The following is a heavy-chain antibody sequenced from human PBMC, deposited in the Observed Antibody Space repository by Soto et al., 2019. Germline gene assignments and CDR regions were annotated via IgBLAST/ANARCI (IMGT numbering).Heavy chain of an antibody. CDR2: ISYDGSNK. Sequence: GGSLRLSCAASGFTFSSYAMHWVRQAPGKGLEWVAVISYDGSNKYYADSVKGRFTISRDNSKNTLYLQMNSLRAEDTAVYYCARDHGYSSSWLRYWGQGTLVTVSS. V-gene: IGHV3-30-3*01. CDR3: ARDHGYSSSWLRY. D-gene: IGHD6-13*01. CDR1: GFTFSSYA. J-gene: IGHJ4*02.